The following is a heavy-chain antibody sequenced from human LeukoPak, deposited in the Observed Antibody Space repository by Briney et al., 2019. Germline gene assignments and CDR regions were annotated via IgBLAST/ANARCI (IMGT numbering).Heavy chain of an antibody. CDR3: AREILYDSTGYYL. Sequence: SETLSLTCTVSNGSISSSSYYWGWIRQPPGKGLEWIGSIYYSWSTYYNPSLNIRVTISVDTSKNQFSLNLRSVTAADTAVYYCAREILYDSTGYYLWGQGTLVTVSS. CDR1: NGSISSSSYY. J-gene: IGHJ4*02. V-gene: IGHV4-39*07. D-gene: IGHD3-22*01. CDR2: IYYSWST.